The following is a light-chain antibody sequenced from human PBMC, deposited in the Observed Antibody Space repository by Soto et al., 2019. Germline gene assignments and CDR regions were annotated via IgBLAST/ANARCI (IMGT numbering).Light chain of an antibody. CDR2: EVH. CDR1: SSDVGGYNY. Sequence: QSALTQPPSASGSPGQSVTISCTGTSSDVGGYNYVSWYQQHPGKAPKLMIYEVHKRPSGVPDRFSGSKSGNTASLTVSGLQAEDEADYHCSSYGGNDWVFGGGTKLTVL. CDR3: SSYGGNDWV. V-gene: IGLV2-8*01. J-gene: IGLJ3*02.